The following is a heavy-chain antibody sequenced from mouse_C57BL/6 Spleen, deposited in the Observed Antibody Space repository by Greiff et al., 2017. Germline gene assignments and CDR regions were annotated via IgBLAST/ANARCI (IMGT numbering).Heavy chain of an antibody. J-gene: IGHJ1*03. Sequence: EVQVVESGPELVKPGASVKIPCKASGYTFTDYNMDWVKQSHGKSLEWIGDINPNNGGTIYNQKFKGKATLTVDKSSSTAYMELRSLTSEDTAVYYCARRRWGYGYWYFDVWGTGTTVTVSS. V-gene: IGHV1-18*01. CDR2: INPNNGGT. CDR3: ARRRWGYGYWYFDV. D-gene: IGHD2-2*01. CDR1: GYTFTDYN.